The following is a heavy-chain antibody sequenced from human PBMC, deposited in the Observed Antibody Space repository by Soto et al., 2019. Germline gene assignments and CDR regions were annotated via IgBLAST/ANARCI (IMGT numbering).Heavy chain of an antibody. CDR2: ISGSGGST. Sequence: GGSLRLSCAASGFTFSSYAMSWVRQAPGKGLEWVSAISGSGGSTYYADSVKGRFTISRDNSKNTLYLQMNSLRAEDTAVYYCAKGPSYYIWGSYRLNWFDPWGQGTLVTVSS. J-gene: IGHJ5*02. D-gene: IGHD3-16*02. CDR3: AKGPSYYIWGSYRLNWFDP. V-gene: IGHV3-23*01. CDR1: GFTFSSYA.